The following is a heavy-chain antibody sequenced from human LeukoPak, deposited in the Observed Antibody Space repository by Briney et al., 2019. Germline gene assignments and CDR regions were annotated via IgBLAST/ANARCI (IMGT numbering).Heavy chain of an antibody. Sequence: SETLSLTCTVSGGSISSSSYYWGWIRQPPGKGLEWIGSIYYGGSTYYNPSLKSRVTISVDTSKNQFSLKLSSVTAADTAVYYCARDLVIAPAAGGGAFDIWGQGTMVTVSS. CDR3: ARDLVIAPAAGGGAFDI. D-gene: IGHD3-10*01. J-gene: IGHJ3*02. V-gene: IGHV4-39*07. CDR2: IYYGGST. CDR1: GGSISSSSYY.